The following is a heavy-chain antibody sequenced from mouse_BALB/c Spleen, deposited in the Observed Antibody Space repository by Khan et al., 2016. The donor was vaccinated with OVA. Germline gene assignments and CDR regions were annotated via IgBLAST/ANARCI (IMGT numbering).Heavy chain of an antibody. CDR3: ARSRWLKAPMNY. D-gene: IGHD1-1*02. CDR2: INTNTGEP. CDR1: GYTFTNYG. V-gene: IGHV9-3*02. Sequence: QIQLVQSGPELKKPGETVKISCKASGYTFTNYGMNWVKQSPGKGLKWMGWINTNTGEPTYAEEFKGRFAFSLETSASTAYLQINNIKNEDTTTNCCARSRWLKAPMNYWGQGTSVTVSS. J-gene: IGHJ4*01.